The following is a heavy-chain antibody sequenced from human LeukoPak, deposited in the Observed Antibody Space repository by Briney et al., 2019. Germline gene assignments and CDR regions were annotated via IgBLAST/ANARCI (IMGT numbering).Heavy chain of an antibody. CDR1: GFIFRTYA. J-gene: IGHJ4*02. V-gene: IGHV3-23*01. CDR3: TKDQDFRLGSMDH. Sequence: GGSLRLSCGTSGFIFRTYAMTWVRQAPGKGLEWVSTITDIGDRAFYIDSVRGRFTISRDDSKNTLHLQMNSLRAEDTAVYYCTKDQDFRLGSMDHWGQGTLVTVSS. D-gene: IGHD7-27*01. CDR2: ITDIGDRA.